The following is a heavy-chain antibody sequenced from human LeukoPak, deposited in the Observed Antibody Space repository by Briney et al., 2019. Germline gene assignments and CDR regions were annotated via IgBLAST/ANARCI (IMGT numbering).Heavy chain of an antibody. CDR1: GFTFRSYG. D-gene: IGHD3-22*01. J-gene: IGHJ3*02. Sequence: GGSLRLSCAASGFTFRSYGMHWVRQAPGKGLEWVALISYDGSNKYCADSVKGRFTISRDNSKNTLYLQMNSLRSEDTAVYYCARDYDSSGYYRTDAFDIWGQGTMVTVSS. CDR3: ARDYDSSGYYRTDAFDI. CDR2: ISYDGSNK. V-gene: IGHV3-30*03.